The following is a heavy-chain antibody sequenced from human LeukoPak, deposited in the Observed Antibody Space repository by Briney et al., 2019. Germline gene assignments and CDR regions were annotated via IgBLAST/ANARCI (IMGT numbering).Heavy chain of an antibody. V-gene: IGHV3-30*02. CDR2: IRYDGSNK. J-gene: IGHJ4*02. Sequence: GGSLRLSCAASGFTFSSYGMYWVRQAPGKGLEWVAFIRYDGSNKYYADSVKGRFTVSRDNSKNTLYLQMNSLRAEDTAVYYCAKATYYYDSSGYYAVWYFDYWGQGTLVTVSS. CDR3: AKATYYYDSSGYYAVWYFDY. CDR1: GFTFSSYG. D-gene: IGHD3-22*01.